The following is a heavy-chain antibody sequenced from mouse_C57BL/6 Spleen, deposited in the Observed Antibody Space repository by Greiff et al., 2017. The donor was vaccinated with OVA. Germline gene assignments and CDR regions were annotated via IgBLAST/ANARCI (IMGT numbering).Heavy chain of an antibody. CDR1: GFTFSSYA. J-gene: IGHJ2*01. D-gene: IGHD1-1*01. CDR2: ISDGGSYT. Sequence: EVQLVESGGGLVKPGGSLKLSCAASGFTFSSYAMSWVRQTPEKRLEWVATISDGGSYTYYPDNVKGRFTISRDNAKNNLYLQMSHLKSEDTAMYYCARALRYYYFDYWGQGTTLTVSS. V-gene: IGHV5-4*01. CDR3: ARALRYYYFDY.